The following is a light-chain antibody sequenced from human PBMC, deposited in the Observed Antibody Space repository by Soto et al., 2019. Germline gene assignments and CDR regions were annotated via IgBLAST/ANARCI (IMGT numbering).Light chain of an antibody. CDR2: DVS. CDR1: QSIAPW. J-gene: IGKJ1*01. Sequence: DIQMTQSPSTLSASVGDRVTITCRATQSIAPWLAWYQQKPGTAPKLLIYDVSRLQTGVPSRFSGSGSGTEFPLTISSLQHDDFATYYCHQYIAYPTFGLGTKVEVK. CDR3: HQYIAYPT. V-gene: IGKV1-5*01.